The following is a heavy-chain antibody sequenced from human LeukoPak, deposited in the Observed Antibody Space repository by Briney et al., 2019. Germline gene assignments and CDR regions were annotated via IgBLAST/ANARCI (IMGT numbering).Heavy chain of an antibody. D-gene: IGHD2-2*01. CDR2: ISGSGGSP. CDR1: GFTFSSFA. Sequence: GGSLRHSCAASGFTFSSFAMSWVRQALGKGLEWVSAISGSGGSPYYADYVKGRFTISRDNSKSTLYMQLNSLRAGDTAVYYCAKDSGPWGYCTTTSCYFAYWGQGALVTVSS. V-gene: IGHV3-23*01. CDR3: AKDSGPWGYCTTTSCYFAY. J-gene: IGHJ4*02.